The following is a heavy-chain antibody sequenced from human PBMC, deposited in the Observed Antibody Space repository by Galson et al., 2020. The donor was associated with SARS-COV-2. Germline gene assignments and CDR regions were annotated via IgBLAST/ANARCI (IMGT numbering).Heavy chain of an antibody. J-gene: IGHJ6*02. D-gene: IGHD3-10*01. CDR3: AKDTSSGTYYYYYGMDV. V-gene: IGHV3-23*01. Sequence: TGGSLRLSCAASGFTFSSYAMSWVRQAPGKGLEWVSAISGSGGSTYYADSVQGRFTISRDNSKNTLYLQMNSLRAEDTAVYYCAKDTSSGTYYYYYGMDVWGQGTTVTVSS. CDR2: ISGSGGST. CDR1: GFTFSSYA.